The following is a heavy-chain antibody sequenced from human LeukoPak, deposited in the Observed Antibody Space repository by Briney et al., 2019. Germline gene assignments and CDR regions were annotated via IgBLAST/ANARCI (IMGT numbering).Heavy chain of an antibody. Sequence: ASVKVSCKASGGTFSSYAISWVRQAPGQGLEWMGGIIPIFGTANYAQKFQGRVTITADESTSTAYMELSSLRSEDTAVYYCARGTVVIYYYYMDVWGKGTTVTVSS. J-gene: IGHJ6*03. V-gene: IGHV1-69*13. CDR1: GGTFSSYA. CDR2: IIPIFGTA. CDR3: ARGTVVIYYYYMDV. D-gene: IGHD4-23*01.